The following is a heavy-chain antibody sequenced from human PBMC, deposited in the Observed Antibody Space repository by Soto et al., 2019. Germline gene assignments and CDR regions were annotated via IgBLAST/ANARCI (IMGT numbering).Heavy chain of an antibody. Sequence: SETLSLTCAVYGGSFSGYYWSWIREPPGKGLEWIGEINHSGSTNYNPSLKSRVTISVDTSKNQFSLKLSSVTAADTAVYYCARVSIAAAGTFRYYYYGMYVWGKGTTV. V-gene: IGHV4-34*01. CDR3: ARVSIAAAGTFRYYYYGMYV. CDR2: INHSGST. D-gene: IGHD6-13*01. J-gene: IGHJ6*04. CDR1: GGSFSGYY.